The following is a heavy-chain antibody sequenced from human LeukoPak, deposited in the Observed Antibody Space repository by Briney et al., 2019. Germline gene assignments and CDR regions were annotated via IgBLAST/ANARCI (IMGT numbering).Heavy chain of an antibody. CDR3: ARDHVASSLPNWYFDL. CDR1: GFAVSSNY. Sequence: PGGSLRLSCAASGFAVSSNYMNWVRQAPGKGLEWVSVIYSGGSTYYADSVKGRFTISRDNSKNTLYLQMNSLRAEDTAVYYCARDHVASSLPNWYFDLWGRGTLVTVSS. D-gene: IGHD6-13*01. CDR2: IYSGGST. J-gene: IGHJ2*01. V-gene: IGHV3-53*01.